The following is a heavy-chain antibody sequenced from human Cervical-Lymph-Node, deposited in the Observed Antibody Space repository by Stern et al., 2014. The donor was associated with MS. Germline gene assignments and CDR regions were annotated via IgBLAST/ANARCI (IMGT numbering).Heavy chain of an antibody. CDR3: ATNPGVWGSPQFDY. CDR1: GYTLTELS. V-gene: IGHV1-24*01. Sequence: QVQLVQSGAEVKKPGASVKVSCKVSGYTLTELSMHWVRPAPGQGLEWMGGFDPEDGETIYAQKFQGRVTMTEDTSTDTAYMELSSLRSEDTAVYYCATNPGVWGSPQFDYWGQGTLVTVSS. CDR2: FDPEDGET. D-gene: IGHD3-16*01. J-gene: IGHJ4*02.